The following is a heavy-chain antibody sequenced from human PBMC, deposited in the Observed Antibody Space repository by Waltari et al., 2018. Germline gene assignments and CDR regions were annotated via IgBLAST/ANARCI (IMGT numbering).Heavy chain of an antibody. V-gene: IGHV3-30*02. J-gene: IGHJ3*02. CDR3: AKRGDISSHGAFDI. CDR1: GFTFSTYV. Sequence: QVQLVESGGGVVQPGGSLRLSCAASGFTFSTYVMHWVRQTPGKGLEWVTFIRNDGSDKDYADSVKGRFTVSRDNSKNTLYLQMSNLRAEDTAVYYCAKRGDISSHGAFDIWGQGTMVTVSS. D-gene: IGHD3-10*01. CDR2: IRNDGSDK.